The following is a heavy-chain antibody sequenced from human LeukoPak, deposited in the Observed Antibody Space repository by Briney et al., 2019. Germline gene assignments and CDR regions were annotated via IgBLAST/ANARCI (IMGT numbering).Heavy chain of an antibody. CDR1: GYTFSIYG. V-gene: IGHV1-18*01. J-gene: IGHJ3*02. CDR2: ISVYNGNT. D-gene: IGHD2-2*02. Sequence: ASVKVSCKASGYTFSIYGFSWVRQAPGQGLEWMGWISVYNGNTNYAQKFQGRVTMTRDTSISTAYMELSRLRSDDTAVYYCALAALYLDDAFDIWGQGTMVTVSS. CDR3: ALAALYLDDAFDI.